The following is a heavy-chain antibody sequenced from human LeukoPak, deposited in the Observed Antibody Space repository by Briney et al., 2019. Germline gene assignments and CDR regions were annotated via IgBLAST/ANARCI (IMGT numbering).Heavy chain of an antibody. CDR2: TYYSGST. D-gene: IGHD3-3*01. CDR3: ARALPYYDFWSGYDY. CDR1: GGSISSYY. V-gene: IGHV4-59*01. Sequence: PSETLSLTCTVSGGSISSYYWSWIRQPPGKGLEWFGYTYYSGSTNYNPSLKSRVTISVDTSKNQFSLKLSSVTAADTAVYYCARALPYYDFWSGYDYWGQGTLVTVSS. J-gene: IGHJ4*02.